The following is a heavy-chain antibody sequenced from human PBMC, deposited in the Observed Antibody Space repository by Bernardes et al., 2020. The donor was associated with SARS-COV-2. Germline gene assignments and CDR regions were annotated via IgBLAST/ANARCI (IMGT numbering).Heavy chain of an antibody. CDR3: ARGEGEYSSSPFDY. CDR1: GGTFSSYT. D-gene: IGHD6-6*01. Sequence: SVKVSCKASGGTFSSYTISWVRQAPGQGLEWMGRIIPILGIANYAQKFQGRVTITADKSTSTAYMELSSLRSEDTAVYYCARGEGEYSSSPFDYWGQGTLVTVSS. J-gene: IGHJ4*02. CDR2: IIPILGIA. V-gene: IGHV1-69*02.